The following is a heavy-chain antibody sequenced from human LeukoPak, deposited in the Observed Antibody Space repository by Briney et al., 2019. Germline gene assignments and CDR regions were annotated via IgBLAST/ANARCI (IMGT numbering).Heavy chain of an antibody. D-gene: IGHD3-16*01. Sequence: ASVKVSCKASGYTFTGYAMNWVRQAPGQGLEWMGWINTNTGNPTYAQGFTGRFVFSLDTSVSTAYLQISSLKAEDTAVYYCARSGGVVASTSVFDPWGQGTLVTVSS. CDR2: INTNTGNP. J-gene: IGHJ5*02. V-gene: IGHV7-4-1*02. CDR3: ARSGGVVASTSVFDP. CDR1: GYTFTGYA.